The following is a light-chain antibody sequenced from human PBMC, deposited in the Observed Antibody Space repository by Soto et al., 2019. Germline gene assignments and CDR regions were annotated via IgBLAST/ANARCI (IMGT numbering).Light chain of an antibody. V-gene: IGKV3-20*01. CDR1: QRLSNNS. Sequence: EKVLTPTPGTLSLSPGDSATLYCRARQRLSNNSLASYQQKPGQAPRLPIYGASHTATGIPDRFSGRGSGTDFTLTISRLEPEDFAVYYCQQYGSSGTSGQGTKVDNK. CDR2: GAS. J-gene: IGKJ1*01. CDR3: QQYGSSGT.